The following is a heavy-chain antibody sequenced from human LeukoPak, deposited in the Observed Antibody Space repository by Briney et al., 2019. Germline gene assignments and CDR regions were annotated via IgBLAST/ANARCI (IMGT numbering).Heavy chain of an antibody. J-gene: IGHJ5*02. CDR1: GFPYRTYW. CDR2: INQDGSGK. D-gene: IGHD3-3*01. Sequence: PGGSLTLSCAASGFPYRTYWMTWVRQAPGKGLEWVASINQDGSGKYYVDSVKGRFTISRDNTTNSLYLQMNTLRAEDTAVYYCARQSARNWFDPWGQGTLVTVSS. CDR3: ARQSARNWFDP. V-gene: IGHV3-7*01.